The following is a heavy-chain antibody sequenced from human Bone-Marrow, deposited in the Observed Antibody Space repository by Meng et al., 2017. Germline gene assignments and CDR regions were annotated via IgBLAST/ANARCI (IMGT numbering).Heavy chain of an antibody. D-gene: IGHD3-22*01. V-gene: IGHV4-31*11. CDR3: ASTYYYDSTGPNWFGP. CDR2: VYYSGTT. Sequence: QVQLQESGPGLVKPSQTLSLTCAVSGVSISRGGYYWSWIRQHPGKGLEWIGYVYYSGTTDYNPSLKSRVTISADTSKNQFSLKLSAVTAADTAVYYCASTYYYDSTGPNWFGPWGQGTLVTVSS. CDR1: GVSISRGGYY. J-gene: IGHJ5*02.